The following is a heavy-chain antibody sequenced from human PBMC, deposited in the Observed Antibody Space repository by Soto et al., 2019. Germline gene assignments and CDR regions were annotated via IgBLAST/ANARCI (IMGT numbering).Heavy chain of an antibody. CDR1: GYTFTGYY. Sequence: EASVKVFCKASGYTFTGYYMHWVRQAPGQGLEWMGWINPNSGGTNYAQKLQGRVTMTRDTSISTAYMELSRLRSDDTAVYYCARDNYDFWSGYRQNYGMDVWGQGTTVAVSS. V-gene: IGHV1-2*02. J-gene: IGHJ6*02. D-gene: IGHD3-3*01. CDR2: INPNSGGT. CDR3: ARDNYDFWSGYRQNYGMDV.